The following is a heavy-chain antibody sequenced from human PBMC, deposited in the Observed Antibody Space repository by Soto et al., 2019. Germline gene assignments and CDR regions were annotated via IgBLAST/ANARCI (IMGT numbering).Heavy chain of an antibody. V-gene: IGHV3-30*03. CDR2: ISYDGSNT. CDR1: GFPFTTYG. CDR3: VGGQYYFDY. J-gene: IGHJ4*02. Sequence: QVQLVESGGDVVQPGRSLRLSCAASGFPFTTYGMHWVREGPGEGLEWVAVISYDGSNTYYADSVKGRFTISRDNSKNTLYLQMNSLRPEDTALYYCVGGQYYFDYRGQGTLVTVSS. D-gene: IGHD3-10*01.